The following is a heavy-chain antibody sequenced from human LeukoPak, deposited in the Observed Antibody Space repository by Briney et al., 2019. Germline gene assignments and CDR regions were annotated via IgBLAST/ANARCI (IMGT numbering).Heavy chain of an antibody. D-gene: IGHD3-22*01. CDR2: MNPNSGDT. CDR1: GYTFTTYD. Sequence: ASVKVSCKASGYTFTTYDITWVRQATGQGLEWMGWMNPNSGDTAYAQKFQGRVVMTRDTSISTAYMELSSLRSEDTAVYYCARGLGDYYDTSDFYYAVPAHWGQGTLVTVSS. J-gene: IGHJ4*02. V-gene: IGHV1-8*01. CDR3: ARGLGDYYDTSDFYYAVPAH.